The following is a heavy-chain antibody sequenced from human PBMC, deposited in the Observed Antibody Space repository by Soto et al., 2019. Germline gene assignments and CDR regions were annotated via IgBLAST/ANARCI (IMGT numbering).Heavy chain of an antibody. CDR1: GYTFTSYY. V-gene: IGHV1-46*01. Sequence: ASVKVSCKASGYTFTSYYMHWVRQAPGQGLEWMGIINPSGGSTSYAQKFQGRVTMTRDTSTSTVYMELSSLRSEDKDVYYCARAGYYYGMDVWGRGTTVTVSS. J-gene: IGHJ6*02. CDR2: INPSGGST. CDR3: ARAGYYYGMDV.